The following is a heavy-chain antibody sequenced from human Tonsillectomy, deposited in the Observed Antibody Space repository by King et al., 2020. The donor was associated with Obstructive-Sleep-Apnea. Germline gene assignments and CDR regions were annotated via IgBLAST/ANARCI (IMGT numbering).Heavy chain of an antibody. CDR3: TREGRWLHGHRRDY. Sequence: VQLVESGGGLVQPGRSLRLSCTASGFTFGDYAMSWFRQAPGKGLEWVGFIRSKAYGGTTEYAASVKGRFTISRDDSKSIAYLQMNSLKTEDTAVYYCTREGRWLHGHRRDYWGQGTLVTVSS. V-gene: IGHV3-49*03. CDR2: IRSKAYGGTT. D-gene: IGHD5-24*01. CDR1: GFTFGDYA. J-gene: IGHJ4*02.